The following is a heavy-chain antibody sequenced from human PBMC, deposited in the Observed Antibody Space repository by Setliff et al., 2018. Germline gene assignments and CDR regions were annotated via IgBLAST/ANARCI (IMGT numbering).Heavy chain of an antibody. CDR1: RFTFSNYW. J-gene: IGHJ4*02. CDR2: IKEDGSEK. V-gene: IGHV3-7*03. Sequence: PGGSLRLSCAASRFTFSNYWMSWVRQAPGKGLEWVANIKEDGSEKYSVDSVKGRLTISRDNAKNSMYLEMNSLRAEDTAFYYCARAVVGYGDLYYFDCWGQGTLVTVSS. CDR3: ARAVVGYGDLYYFDC. D-gene: IGHD4-17*01.